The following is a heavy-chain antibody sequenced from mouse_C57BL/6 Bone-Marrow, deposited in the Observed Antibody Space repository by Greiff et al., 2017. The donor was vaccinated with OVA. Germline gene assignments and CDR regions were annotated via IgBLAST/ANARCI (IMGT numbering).Heavy chain of an antibody. CDR1: GYSITSDY. Sequence: EVKLVESGPGLAKPSQTLSLTCSVTGYSITSDYWNWIRKFPGNKLEYMGYISYSGSTYYNPSLKSRISITRDTSKNQYYLQLTSVTTEDTATYYCERYPNYYGSSDTWYFDVWGTGTTVTVSS. D-gene: IGHD1-1*01. J-gene: IGHJ1*03. CDR3: ERYPNYYGSSDTWYFDV. V-gene: IGHV3-8*01. CDR2: ISYSGST.